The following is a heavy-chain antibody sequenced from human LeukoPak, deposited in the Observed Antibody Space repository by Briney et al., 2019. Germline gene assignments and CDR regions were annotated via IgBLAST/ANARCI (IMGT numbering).Heavy chain of an antibody. Sequence: PGGSLRLSCTVSGFTVSSNSMSWVRQAPGKGLEWVSFIYSDNTHYSDSVKGRFTISRDNAKNSLYLQMNSLKPEDTAVYYCARVAEAAAFDSWGQGTLVTVSS. CDR3: ARVAEAAAFDS. V-gene: IGHV3-53*01. CDR2: IYSDNT. D-gene: IGHD6-13*01. CDR1: GFTVSSNS. J-gene: IGHJ4*02.